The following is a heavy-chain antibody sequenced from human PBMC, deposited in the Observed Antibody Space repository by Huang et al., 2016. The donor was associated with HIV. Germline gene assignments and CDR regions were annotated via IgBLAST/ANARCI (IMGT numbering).Heavy chain of an antibody. CDR2: IYHSGSA. Sequence: QVQLQESGPGLMKPSETLSLTCSVSGGSISSHYWNWIRQPPGKGLEWIGNIYHSGSANYHPSRKSRVTISVDTSKNQFSLKLRSVTAADTAVYFCARDKHDFWSGYSRSYYFDYWGQGTLVTVSS. V-gene: IGHV4-59*11. D-gene: IGHD3-3*01. J-gene: IGHJ4*02. CDR1: GGSISSHY. CDR3: ARDKHDFWSGYSRSYYFDY.